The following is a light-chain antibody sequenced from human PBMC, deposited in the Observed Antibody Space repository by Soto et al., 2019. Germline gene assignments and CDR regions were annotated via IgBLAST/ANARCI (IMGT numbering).Light chain of an antibody. CDR1: QNINSW. CDR3: QQFHSFSRT. Sequence: DIQMTQSPSTLSESVGDRVTITCRASQNINSWLAWYQQKPGKAPNLLIYDASTLESGVPSRFSGSGSGTEFTLTISSLQPEDFATYYCQQFHSFSRTFGQGTKVDIK. CDR2: DAS. V-gene: IGKV1-5*01. J-gene: IGKJ1*01.